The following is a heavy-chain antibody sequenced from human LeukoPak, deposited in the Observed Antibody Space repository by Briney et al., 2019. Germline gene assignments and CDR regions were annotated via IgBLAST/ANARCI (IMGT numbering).Heavy chain of an antibody. V-gene: IGHV4-4*07. CDR2: IHTSGSA. J-gene: IGHJ6*02. CDR1: GGSISSYH. Sequence: PSETLSLTCTVSGGSISSYHWSWIRQPAGKGLEWIGRIHTSGSANYNPSLKSRVTISVDTSKNQFSLKLSSVTAADTAVYYCALLNPHYYYYGMDVWGQGTTVTVSS. CDR3: ALLNPHYYYYGMDV. D-gene: IGHD1-14*01.